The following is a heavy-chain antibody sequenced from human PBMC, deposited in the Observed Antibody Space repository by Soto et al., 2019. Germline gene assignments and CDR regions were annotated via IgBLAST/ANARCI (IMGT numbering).Heavy chain of an antibody. V-gene: IGHV3-23*01. CDR2: ISGSGGNT. J-gene: IGHJ3*02. Sequence: EVQLLESGGGLVQPGGSLRLSCAASGFTFSNYAMSWVRQAPGKGLEWVSCISGSGGNTYYADPVKGRFTISRDNSKHTLYLQMNSLRAEDTAIFYCAKDQGLRGHCAGDDAFDIWGQGTVVTVSA. CDR1: GFTFSNYA. CDR3: AKDQGLRGHCAGDDAFDI. D-gene: IGHD3-10*01.